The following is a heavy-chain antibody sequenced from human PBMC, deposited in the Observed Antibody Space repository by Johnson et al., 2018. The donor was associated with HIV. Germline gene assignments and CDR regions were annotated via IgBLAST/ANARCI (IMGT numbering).Heavy chain of an antibody. J-gene: IGHJ3*02. CDR1: GFTFSSSW. V-gene: IGHV3-7*05. D-gene: IGHD6-19*01. CDR2: IKQDGSQK. CDR3: TTISQWLVPGTFDI. Sequence: MLLVESGGGLVQPGGSLRLSCAASGFTFSSSWMNWVSQAPGKGLEWVANIKQDGSQKSYVDSVKGRFTISRDNAKTSLYLQMDSLRAEDTAVYYCTTISQWLVPGTFDIWGQGTMVTVSS.